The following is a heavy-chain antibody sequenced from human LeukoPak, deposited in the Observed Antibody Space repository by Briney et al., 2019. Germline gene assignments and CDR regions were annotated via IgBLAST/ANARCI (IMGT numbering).Heavy chain of an antibody. Sequence: PGGSLSFSCAASGFTLSSNAISWVGRAPGKGLKWVSPISGSGGSTYYADSVKGRFTISRDNSKNTLYLQMNSLRAEDTAVYYCAKRSSGWYEGPGEIDYWGQGTLVTVSS. CDR1: GFTLSSNA. D-gene: IGHD6-19*01. J-gene: IGHJ4*02. CDR2: ISGSGGST. V-gene: IGHV3-23*01. CDR3: AKRSSGWYEGPGEIDY.